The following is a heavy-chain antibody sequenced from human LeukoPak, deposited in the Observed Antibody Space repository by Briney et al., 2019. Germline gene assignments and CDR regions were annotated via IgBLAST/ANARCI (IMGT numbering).Heavy chain of an antibody. V-gene: IGHV3-9*01. Sequence: PGGSLRLSCAASGFTFDDYAMHWVRQAPGKGLEWVSGISWNSGSIGYADSVKGRFTISRDNAKYSLYLQMNSLRAEDTALYYCAVLPYFDYWGQGTLVTVSS. CDR3: AVLPYFDY. J-gene: IGHJ4*02. D-gene: IGHD2-15*01. CDR1: GFTFDDYA. CDR2: ISWNSGSI.